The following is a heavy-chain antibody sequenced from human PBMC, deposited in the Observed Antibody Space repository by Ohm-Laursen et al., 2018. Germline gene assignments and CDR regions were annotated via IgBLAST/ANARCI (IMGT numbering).Heavy chain of an antibody. J-gene: IGHJ4*02. D-gene: IGHD3-22*01. CDR3: ARDYYDSSGYYLPYDY. Sequence: SDTLSLTCPVYGGSFSGYYWSWIRQPAGKGLEWIGRIYTSGSTNYNPSLKSRVTMSVDTSKNQFSLKLSSVTAADTAVYYCARDYYDSSGYYLPYDYWGQGTLVTVSS. V-gene: IGHV4-4*07. CDR2: IYTSGST. CDR1: GGSFSGYY.